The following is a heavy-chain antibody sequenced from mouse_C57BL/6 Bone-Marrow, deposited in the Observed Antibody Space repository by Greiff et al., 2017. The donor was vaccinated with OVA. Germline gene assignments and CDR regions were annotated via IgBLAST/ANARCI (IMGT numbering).Heavy chain of an antibody. Sequence: VQLVESGAELARPGASVKMSCKASGYTFTSYTMHWVKQRPGQGLEWIGYINPSSGYTKYNQKFKDKATLTADKSSSTAYMQQSSLTSEDSAVYYCAWLLLHWGQGTTLTVSS. J-gene: IGHJ2*01. CDR2: INPSSGYT. V-gene: IGHV1-4*01. D-gene: IGHD2-3*01. CDR1: GYTFTSYT. CDR3: AWLLLH.